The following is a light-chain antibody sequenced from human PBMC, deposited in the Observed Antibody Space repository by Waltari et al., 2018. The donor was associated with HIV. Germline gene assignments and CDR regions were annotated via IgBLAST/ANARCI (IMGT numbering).Light chain of an antibody. CDR1: SSAVGAYHY. CDR3: TSYAGNNLV. J-gene: IGLJ2*01. V-gene: IGLV2-8*01. Sequence: QSALTQPRSASGSPGQSVTISCTGTSSAVGAYHYVSWYQQHPGKATTLMIAEVSKRPSGVPDRFSGSKSGNTALLTVSGLQAEDDAYYYCTSYAGNNLVFGGGTKMTVL. CDR2: EVS.